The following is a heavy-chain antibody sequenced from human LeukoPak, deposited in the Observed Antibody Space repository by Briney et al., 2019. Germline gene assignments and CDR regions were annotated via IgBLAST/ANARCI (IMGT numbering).Heavy chain of an antibody. J-gene: IGHJ5*02. CDR1: GFTFSSYW. CDR2: INSDGSST. V-gene: IGHV3-74*01. D-gene: IGHD6-13*01. Sequence: GGSLRLSCAASGFTFSSYWMHWVRQAPGKGLVWVSRINSDGSSTSYADSVKGRFTISRDNAKDTLYLQMNSLRAEDTAVYYCARDPAAENWFDPWGQGTLVTVSS. CDR3: ARDPAAENWFDP.